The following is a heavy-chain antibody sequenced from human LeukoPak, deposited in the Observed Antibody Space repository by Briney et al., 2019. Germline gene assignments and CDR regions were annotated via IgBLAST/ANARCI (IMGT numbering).Heavy chain of an antibody. CDR2: INNDGSRT. J-gene: IGHJ5*02. Sequence: GGSLRLSCVASEFTFSKYWMHWVRQARGEGLVSVSRINNDGSRTTYADSVKGRFTISRDNAKNTVYLQMNNLRDEDTAVYYCVRETDCTGGSCYLSRWLDPWGQGTLVTVSS. CDR1: EFTFSKYW. CDR3: VRETDCTGGSCYLSRWLDP. D-gene: IGHD2-15*01. V-gene: IGHV3-74*01.